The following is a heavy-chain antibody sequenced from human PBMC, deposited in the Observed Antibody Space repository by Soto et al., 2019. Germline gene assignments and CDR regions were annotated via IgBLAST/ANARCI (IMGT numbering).Heavy chain of an antibody. D-gene: IGHD2-15*01. V-gene: IGHV4-59*01. Sequence: SDTPALTCTVSSASISTSDFSVILQPPGKGLEWIGYISYSGSTDYNPSLKSRVTISFDASKNQISLQVRSATAADAAVYYCARDLKEYCSHGNCPWLAPWGQGTLVPVSS. J-gene: IGHJ5*02. CDR3: ARDLKEYCSHGNCPWLAP. CDR1: SASISTSD. CDR2: ISYSGST.